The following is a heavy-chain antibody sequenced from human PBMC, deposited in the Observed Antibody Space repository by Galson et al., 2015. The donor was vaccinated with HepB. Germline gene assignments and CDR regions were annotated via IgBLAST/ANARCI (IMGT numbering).Heavy chain of an antibody. Sequence: SVKVSCKASGFTFSNSAVQWVRQARGQGLEWIGWMVVGGGNTNYAQHFQGRLTITRDMSTGTAYREMTSLRSEDTAVYYCAAESYSSGCCKYDYWGQGTLVTVSS. V-gene: IGHV1-58*01. J-gene: IGHJ4*02. D-gene: IGHD6-25*01. CDR2: MVVGGGNT. CDR1: GFTFSNSA. CDR3: AAESYSSGCCKYDY.